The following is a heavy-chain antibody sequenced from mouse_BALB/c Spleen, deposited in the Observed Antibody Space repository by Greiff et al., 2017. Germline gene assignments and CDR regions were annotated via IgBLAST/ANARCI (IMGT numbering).Heavy chain of an antibody. V-gene: IGHV5-4*02. CDR2: ISDGGSYT. CDR3: ARDGNHVLYAMDY. CDR1: GFTFSDYY. D-gene: IGHD2-1*01. Sequence: EVQGVESGGGLVKPGGSLKLSCAASGFTFSDYYMYWVRQTPEKRLEWVATISDGGSYTYYPDSVKGRFTISRDNAKNNLYLQMSSLKSEDTAMYYCARDGNHVLYAMDYWGQGTSVTVSS. J-gene: IGHJ4*01.